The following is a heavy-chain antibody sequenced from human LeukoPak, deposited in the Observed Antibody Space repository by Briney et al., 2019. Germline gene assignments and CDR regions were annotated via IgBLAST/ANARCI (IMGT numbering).Heavy chain of an antibody. Sequence: ESGGSLRLSCAASGFTFSSYAMHWVRQAPGKGLEWVAVISYDGSNKYYADSVKGRFTISRDNSKNTLYLQMNSLRAEDTAVYYCAKDRDRIAAADLDYWGQGTLVTVSS. CDR2: ISYDGSNK. CDR1: GFTFSSYA. D-gene: IGHD6-13*01. V-gene: IGHV3-30-3*01. J-gene: IGHJ4*02. CDR3: AKDRDRIAAADLDY.